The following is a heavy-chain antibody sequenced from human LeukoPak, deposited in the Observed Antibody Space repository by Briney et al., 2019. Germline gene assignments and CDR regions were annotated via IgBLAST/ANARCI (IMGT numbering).Heavy chain of an antibody. J-gene: IGHJ6*02. V-gene: IGHV3-7*01. CDR2: IKENGNEQ. CDR3: ARDSPSRLPWNFFYDMDV. Sequence: GGSLRLSCEASGFTFTSYWMSWVRQAPGKGPEWVAHIKENGNEQYYADSVKGRFTISRDNVKQSLGLQMNSLRVEDTAVYYCARDSPSRLPWNFFYDMDVWGQGTRVTVSS. D-gene: IGHD1-7*01. CDR1: GFTFTSYW.